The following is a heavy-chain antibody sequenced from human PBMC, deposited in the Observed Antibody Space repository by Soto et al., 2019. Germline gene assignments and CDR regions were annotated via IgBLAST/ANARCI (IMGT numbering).Heavy chain of an antibody. Sequence: GGSLRFSCAASGFTFSSYAMSWVRQAPGKGLEWVSAISGSGGSTYYADSVKGRFTISRDNSKNTLYLQMNSLRAEDTAVYYCAKGSYGSGSPDFDYWGQGTLVTVSS. CDR1: GFTFSSYA. J-gene: IGHJ4*02. CDR3: AKGSYGSGSPDFDY. V-gene: IGHV3-23*01. D-gene: IGHD3-10*01. CDR2: ISGSGGST.